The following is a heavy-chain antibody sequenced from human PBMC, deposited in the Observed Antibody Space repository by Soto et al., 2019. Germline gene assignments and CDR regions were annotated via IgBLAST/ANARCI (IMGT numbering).Heavy chain of an antibody. CDR2: ISAYNGNT. D-gene: IGHD6-6*01. V-gene: IGHV1-18*01. J-gene: IGHJ4*02. CDR1: GYTFTSYG. CDR3: ARDLGGIAARPPFDY. Sequence: ASVKVSCKASGYTFTSYGISWVRQAPGQGLEWMGWISAYNGNTNYAQKLQGRVTMTTDTSTSTAYMELRSLRSDDTAVYYCARDLGGIAARPPFDYWGQGTLVTVYS.